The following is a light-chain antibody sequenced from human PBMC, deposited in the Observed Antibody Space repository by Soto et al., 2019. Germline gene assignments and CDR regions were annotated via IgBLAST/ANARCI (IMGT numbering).Light chain of an antibody. J-gene: IGKJ5*01. CDR1: QSANSNY. CDR2: GAS. V-gene: IGKV3-20*01. CDR3: QQYDNSIT. Sequence: EIVLTQSPDTVSLSPGETATLSCRASQSANSNYLAWYQHKPGHAPRLLIYGASSRGTGIPDRFSGSRSGTDFSLTISRLEPEDFAVFYCQQYDNSITFGQGTRLEIE.